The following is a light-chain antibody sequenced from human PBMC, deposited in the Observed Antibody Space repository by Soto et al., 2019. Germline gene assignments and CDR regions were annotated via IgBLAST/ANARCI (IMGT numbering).Light chain of an antibody. Sequence: EIVLIQSPATLSLPPGEGATLSCRASQSVSNYLAWYQQKPGQAPRLLIYDASKRATGIPARFSGSGSGTDFTLTISSLEPEDFAVYYCQQRSNWPLTFGGGTKVDIK. CDR3: QQRSNWPLT. CDR2: DAS. CDR1: QSVSNY. J-gene: IGKJ4*01. V-gene: IGKV3-11*01.